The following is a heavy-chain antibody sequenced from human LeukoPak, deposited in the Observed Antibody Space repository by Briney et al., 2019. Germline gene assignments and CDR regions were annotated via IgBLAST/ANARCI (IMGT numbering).Heavy chain of an antibody. V-gene: IGHV1-8*01. CDR2: MNPNSGNT. CDR1: GYTFTSYD. J-gene: IGHJ4*02. Sequence: GASVKVSCKASGYTFTSYDINWVRQATGQGLEWMGWMNPNSGNTGYAQKFQGRVTMTRNTSKSTAYMELSSLRSEDTAVYYCARARTPTPEYYYGSVHWGQGTLVTVSS. D-gene: IGHD3-10*01. CDR3: ARARTPTPEYYYGSVH.